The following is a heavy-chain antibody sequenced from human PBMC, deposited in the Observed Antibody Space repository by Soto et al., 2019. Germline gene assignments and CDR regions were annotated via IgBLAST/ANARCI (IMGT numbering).Heavy chain of an antibody. J-gene: IGHJ4*01. CDR2: ISYDGSNK. Sequence: GGSLRLSCAASGFTFSSYGMHWVRQAPGKGLEWVAVISYDGSNKYYADSVKGRFTISRDNSKNTLYLQMNSLRAEDTAVYYCAKGRASLNTVTTFEYWGKGTMVHVSS. V-gene: IGHV3-30*18. D-gene: IGHD4-17*01. CDR3: AKGRASLNTVTTFEY. CDR1: GFTFSSYG.